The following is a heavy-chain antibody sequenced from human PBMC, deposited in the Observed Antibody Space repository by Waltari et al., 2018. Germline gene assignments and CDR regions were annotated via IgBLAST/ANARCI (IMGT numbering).Heavy chain of an antibody. CDR1: GFSFRSYG. Sequence: EVQLVESGGGLVQPGGSLRLSCPASGFSFRSYGMHWVRQTPGKGLEYVAGISDNGRSTYYANSVKDRFSISRDNSKNTLYIQMSSLRSEDTAIYYCVKTVVGSFIFDYWGQGTLVTVSS. CDR3: VKTVVGSFIFDY. D-gene: IGHD1-26*01. J-gene: IGHJ4*02. CDR2: ISDNGRST. V-gene: IGHV3-64D*06.